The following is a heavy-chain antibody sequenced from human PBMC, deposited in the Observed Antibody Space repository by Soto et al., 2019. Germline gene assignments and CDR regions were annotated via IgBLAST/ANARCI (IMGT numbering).Heavy chain of an antibody. CDR3: ARDAWVSSWARLGTPRYYYGMDV. V-gene: IGHV1-3*01. CDR1: GYTFTSYA. D-gene: IGHD6-13*01. J-gene: IGHJ6*02. CDR2: INAGNGNT. Sequence: RASVKVSCKASGYTFTSYAMHWVRQAPGQRLEWMGWINAGNGNTKYSQKFQGRVTITRDTSASTAYMELSSLRSEDTAVYYCARDAWVSSWARLGTPRYYYGMDVWGQGTTVTASS.